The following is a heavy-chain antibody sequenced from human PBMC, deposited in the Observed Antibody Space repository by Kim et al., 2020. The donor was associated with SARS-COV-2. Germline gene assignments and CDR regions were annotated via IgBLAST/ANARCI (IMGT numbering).Heavy chain of an antibody. V-gene: IGHV4-4*02. CDR2: IYHSGST. CDR1: GGSISSSNW. D-gene: IGHD3-22*01. CDR3: ARVPGGNYYDSSGYPS. J-gene: IGHJ5*02. Sequence: SETLSLTCAVSGGSISSSNWWSWVRQPPGKGLEWIGEIYHSGSTNYNPSLKSRVTISVDKSKNQFSLKLSSVTAADTAVYYCARVPGGNYYDSSGYPSWGQGTLVTVSS.